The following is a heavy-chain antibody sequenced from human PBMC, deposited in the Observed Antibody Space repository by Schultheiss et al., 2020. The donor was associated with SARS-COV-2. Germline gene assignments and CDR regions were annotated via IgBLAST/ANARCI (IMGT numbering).Heavy chain of an antibody. Sequence: GESLKISCAASGFTFDDYAMHWVRQAPGKGLVWVSRINSDGSSISYADCVKGRFTISRDNAKNSLYLQMNSLRAEDTAVYYCARDIVVVPAAIPYYYYYGMDVWGQGTTVTVSS. J-gene: IGHJ6*02. CDR1: GFTFDDYA. D-gene: IGHD2-2*01. V-gene: IGHV3-74*01. CDR2: INSDGSSI. CDR3: ARDIVVVPAAIPYYYYYGMDV.